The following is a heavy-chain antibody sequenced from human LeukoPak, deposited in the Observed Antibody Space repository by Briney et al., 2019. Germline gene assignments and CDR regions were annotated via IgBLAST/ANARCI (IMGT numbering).Heavy chain of an antibody. CDR2: INHSGRV. Sequence: PSDTLSLTCAVSGESFSYNYWTWVRQPPGKGLEWIGDINHSGRVNYSPSLHRRVTISAATSTSQLPLNLNAGPAAHTDVSYCASGLGPTSPSLDYWGQGSMVTVS. D-gene: IGHD5-12*01. CDR3: ASGLGPTSPSLDY. CDR1: GESFSYNY. V-gene: IGHV4-34*01. J-gene: IGHJ4*02.